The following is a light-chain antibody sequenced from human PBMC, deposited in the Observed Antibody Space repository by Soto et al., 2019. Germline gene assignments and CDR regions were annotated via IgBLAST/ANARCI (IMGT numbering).Light chain of an antibody. V-gene: IGLV2-14*03. Sequence: QSVLTQPASVSGSPGQSITISCTGTSSDVGGYNYVSWYQHHPGKAPKLMIYDVSNRPSGVSNRFSGSKSCNTASLTISGLQPEDEADYYCSSYTTSNTRQIVLGTGTKAPS. J-gene: IGLJ1*01. CDR1: SSDVGGYNY. CDR2: DVS. CDR3: SSYTTSNTRQIV.